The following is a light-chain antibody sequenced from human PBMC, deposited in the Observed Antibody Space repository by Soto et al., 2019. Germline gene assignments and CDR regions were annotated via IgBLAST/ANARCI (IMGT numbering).Light chain of an antibody. CDR2: DAS. V-gene: IGKV3-11*01. CDR3: QQRSNWPLT. Sequence: EIVLTQSPATLSLSPGERATLSCRASQSVSSYLAWYQQQHGQAPRLLIYDASNKATGIPTRFSGSGSGADFTLTISLLEPEDFALYYCQQRSNWPLTFGGGTKVEIK. CDR1: QSVSSY. J-gene: IGKJ4*01.